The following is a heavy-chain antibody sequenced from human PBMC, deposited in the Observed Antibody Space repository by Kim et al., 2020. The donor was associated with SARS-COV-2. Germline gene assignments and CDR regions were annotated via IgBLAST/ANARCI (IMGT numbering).Heavy chain of an antibody. J-gene: IGHJ4*02. D-gene: IGHD3-22*01. CDR3: AREDSSDYYTFDY. Sequence: YADPVKGRFTISRDNSKNTLYLQMNSLRAEDTAIYYCAREDSSDYYTFDYWGQGTLVTVSS. V-gene: IGHV3-23*01.